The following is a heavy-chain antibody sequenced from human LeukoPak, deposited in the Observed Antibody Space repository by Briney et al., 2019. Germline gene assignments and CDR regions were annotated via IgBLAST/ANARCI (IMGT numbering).Heavy chain of an antibody. CDR3: ARGGSVSGYYTTY. CDR2: ISRNGGST. D-gene: IGHD3-22*01. V-gene: IGHV3-64*04. CDR1: GFTFSSYA. J-gene: IGHJ4*02. Sequence: GGSLRLSCSASGFTFSSYAMHWVRQAPGKGLEYVSGISRNGGSTYYADSVKGRFTISRDNARNSLYLQMNSLRAEDTAVYYCARGGSVSGYYTTYRGQGTLVTVSS.